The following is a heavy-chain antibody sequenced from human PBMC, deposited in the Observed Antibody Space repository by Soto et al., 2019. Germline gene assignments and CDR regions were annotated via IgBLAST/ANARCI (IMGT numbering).Heavy chain of an antibody. CDR1: GCSISSGGYS. D-gene: IGHD2-2*01. J-gene: IGHJ5*02. CDR2: IYHSGST. V-gene: IGHV4-30-2*01. Sequence: PSETLALTFAVSGCSISSGGYSWSWILQPPGKGLEWIGYIYHSGSTYYNPSLKSRVTISVDRSKNQFSLKLSSVTAADTAVYYCARVPDRWGQGTLVTVSS. CDR3: ARVPDR.